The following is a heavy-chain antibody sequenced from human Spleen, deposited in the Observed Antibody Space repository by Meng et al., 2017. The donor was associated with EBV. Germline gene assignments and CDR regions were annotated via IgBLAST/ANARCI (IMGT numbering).Heavy chain of an antibody. CDR2: ISFDGNTA. CDR3: AKDRYHLQLTTFYYDY. J-gene: IGHJ4*02. D-gene: IGHD2/OR15-2a*01. Sequence: QVHLVESGXGVVQPGLSLRLAXSASGFTFSSYTVHWVRQAPGRGLEWVALISFDGNTAYYADSMEGRFTISRDNSKNTLYLQMNSLKAEDTAIYYCAKDRYHLQLTTFYYDYWGQGTLVTVSS. V-gene: IGHV3-30-3*01. CDR1: GFTFSSYT.